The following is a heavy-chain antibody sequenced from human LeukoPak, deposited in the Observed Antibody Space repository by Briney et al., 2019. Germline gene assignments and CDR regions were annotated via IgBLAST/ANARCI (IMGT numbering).Heavy chain of an antibody. CDR2: ISSSSSNI. V-gene: IGHV3-21*01. CDR3: ARVRGSSWFPVDY. Sequence: GGSLRLSCAASGFTFSSYSMNWVRQAPGKGLEWVSSISSSSSNIYYADSVKGRFTISRDNAKNSLFLQMNSLRAEDTAMYHCARVRGSSWFPVDYWGQGTLVTVSS. CDR1: GFTFSSYS. D-gene: IGHD6-13*01. J-gene: IGHJ4*02.